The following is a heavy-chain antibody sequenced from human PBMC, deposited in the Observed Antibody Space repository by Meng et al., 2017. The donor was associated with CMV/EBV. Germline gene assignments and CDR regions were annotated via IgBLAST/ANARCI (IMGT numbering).Heavy chain of an antibody. V-gene: IGHV1-69*10. CDR1: GYTFTGYY. CDR3: ARDRPDTYYDFWSGMYYGMDV. Sequence: SVKVSCKASGYTFTGYYMHWVRQAPGQGLEWMGGIIPILGIANYAQKFQGRVTITADKSTSTAYMELSSLRSEDTAVYYCARDRPDTYYDFWSGMYYGMDVWGQGTTVTVSS. D-gene: IGHD3-3*01. J-gene: IGHJ6*02. CDR2: IIPILGIA.